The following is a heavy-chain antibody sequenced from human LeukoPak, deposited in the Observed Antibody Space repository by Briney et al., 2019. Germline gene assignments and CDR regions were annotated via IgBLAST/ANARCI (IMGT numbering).Heavy chain of an antibody. D-gene: IGHD3-10*01. V-gene: IGHV3-13*01. J-gene: IGHJ6*02. Sequence: PGGSLRLSCAASGFTFSSYDMHWVRQATGKGLEWVSAIGTAGDTYYPGSVKGRFTISRENAKNSLYLQMNSLRAGDTAVYYCARGYYYGSGSSLLMDVWGQGTTVTVSS. CDR3: ARGYYYGSGSSLLMDV. CDR2: IGTAGDT. CDR1: GFTFSSYD.